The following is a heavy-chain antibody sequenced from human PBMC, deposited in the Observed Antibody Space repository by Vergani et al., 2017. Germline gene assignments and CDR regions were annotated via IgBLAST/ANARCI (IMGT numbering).Heavy chain of an antibody. Sequence: QVQLVESGGGVVQPGGSLRLSCAASGFTFSSYGMHWVRQAPGKGLEWVAFIRYDGSNKYYADSVKVRFTISRDNSKNTLYLQMNSLRAEDTAVYYCAKEKRPKRETYYFDYWGQGTLVTVAS. V-gene: IGHV3-30*02. CDR1: GFTFSSYG. CDR2: IRYDGSNK. J-gene: IGHJ4*02. D-gene: IGHD1-1*01. CDR3: AKEKRPKRETYYFDY.